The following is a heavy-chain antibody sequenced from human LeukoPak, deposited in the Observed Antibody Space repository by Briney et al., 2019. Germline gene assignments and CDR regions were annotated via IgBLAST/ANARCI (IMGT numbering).Heavy chain of an antibody. Sequence: GGARRLSCAASGFTFSSYGMLWVRQAPGNRLQWVAVIWYDGSNKYYADSVKGRFTISRDDSKNTLYLQMNSLRADDTAVYYCAKDLGRYRNNFFDYWGQGNLVTVSS. CDR3: AKDLGRYRNNFFDY. J-gene: IGHJ4*02. V-gene: IGHV3-33*03. D-gene: IGHD1-26*01. CDR2: IWYDGSNK. CDR1: GFTFSSYG.